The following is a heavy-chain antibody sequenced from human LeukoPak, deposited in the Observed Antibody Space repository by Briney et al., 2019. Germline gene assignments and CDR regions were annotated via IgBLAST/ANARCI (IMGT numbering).Heavy chain of an antibody. CDR1: GGSISSSNFY. CDR2: INHSGST. V-gene: IGHV4-39*01. J-gene: IGHJ6*03. Sequence: SETLSLTCTVSGGSISSSNFYWGWIRQPPGKGLEWIGEINHSGSTNYNPSLKSRVTISVDTSKNQFSLKLSSVTAADTAVYYCARHSRLRYFDWPNRRGYYYYMDVWGKGTTVTISS. CDR3: ARHSRLRYFDWPNRRGYYYYMDV. D-gene: IGHD3-9*01.